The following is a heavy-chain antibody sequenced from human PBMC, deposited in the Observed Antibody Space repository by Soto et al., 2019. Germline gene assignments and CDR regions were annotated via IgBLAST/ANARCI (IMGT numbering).Heavy chain of an antibody. D-gene: IGHD1-26*01. J-gene: IGHJ4*02. Sequence: ASVKVSCKASGGTFSSYAISWVRQAPGQGLEWKGGIIPIFGTANYAQKFQGRVTITADESTSTAYMELSSLRSEDTAVYYCARLSGRYIYYFDFWGQGTLVTVSS. CDR1: GGTFSSYA. V-gene: IGHV1-69*13. CDR3: ARLSGRYIYYFDF. CDR2: IIPIFGTA.